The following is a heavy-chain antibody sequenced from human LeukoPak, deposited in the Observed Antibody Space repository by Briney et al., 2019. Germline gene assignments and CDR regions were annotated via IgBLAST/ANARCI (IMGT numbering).Heavy chain of an antibody. CDR1: GGSISSYY. V-gene: IGHV4-59*08. CDR3: ARLEPRCPHPWCWFDP. CDR2: IYYSGST. Sequence: SETLSLTCTVSGGSISSYYWSWIRQPPGKGLEWIGYIYYSGSTNYKPSLKSRVTISVGTSKNQFSLKLTSVTAADTAVYYCARLEPRCPHPWCWFDPWGQGTLVTVSS. J-gene: IGHJ5*02. D-gene: IGHD1-14*01.